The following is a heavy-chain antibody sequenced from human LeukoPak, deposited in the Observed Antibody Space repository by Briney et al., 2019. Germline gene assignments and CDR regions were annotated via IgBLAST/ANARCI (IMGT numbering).Heavy chain of an antibody. Sequence: GGSLRLSCVTSGFTFSSYAMSWVRQAPGKGLEWVSVISGSGGTTYYADSVKGRFTISRDNAKNSLYLQMNSLRAEDTAVYYCASDRFYFGVWGQGTLVTVSS. J-gene: IGHJ4*02. CDR1: GFTFSSYA. D-gene: IGHD3-16*01. V-gene: IGHV3-23*01. CDR3: ASDRFYFGV. CDR2: ISGSGGTT.